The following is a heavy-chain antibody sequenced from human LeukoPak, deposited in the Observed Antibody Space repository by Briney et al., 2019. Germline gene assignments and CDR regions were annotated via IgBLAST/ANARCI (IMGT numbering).Heavy chain of an antibody. CDR3: ARGVMSSGSYYFDY. V-gene: IGHV4-34*01. J-gene: IGHJ4*02. D-gene: IGHD1-26*01. Sequence: SETLSLTCAVYGGSFSGYYWSWIRQPPGKGLEWIGEINHSGSTNYNPPLKSRVTISVDTSKNQFSLKLSSVTAADTAVYYCARGVMSSGSYYFDYWGQGTLVTVSS. CDR2: INHSGST. CDR1: GGSFSGYY.